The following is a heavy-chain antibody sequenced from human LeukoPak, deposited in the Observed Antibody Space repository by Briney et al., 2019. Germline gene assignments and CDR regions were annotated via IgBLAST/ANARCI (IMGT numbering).Heavy chain of an antibody. CDR2: ISAYNGNT. V-gene: IGHV1-18*01. Sequence: ASVKVSCKASGYTFTSYGIIWVRQAPGQGLEWMGWISAYNGNTNYAQNLQGRVTMTTDTSTSTAYMELRSLRSDDTAVYYCAREDSGSYYNFYYFYMDVWGKGTTVTISS. CDR3: AREDSGSYYNFYYFYMDV. J-gene: IGHJ6*03. CDR1: GYTFTSYG. D-gene: IGHD3-10*01.